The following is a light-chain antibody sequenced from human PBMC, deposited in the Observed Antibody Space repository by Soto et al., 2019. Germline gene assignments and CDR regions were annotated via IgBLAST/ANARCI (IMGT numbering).Light chain of an antibody. V-gene: IGKV1-12*01. CDR2: AAY. CDR1: QSLDNW. J-gene: IGKJ2*01. Sequence: DIQMTQSPSSVSASVGDTVTISCRARQSLDNWLAWYQQKPGNAPRLLIYAAYTLENGVPSRFSGSGSGSDFTLTISSLQAEDFATYYCQQAKSFPYTFGQGTKVEI. CDR3: QQAKSFPYT.